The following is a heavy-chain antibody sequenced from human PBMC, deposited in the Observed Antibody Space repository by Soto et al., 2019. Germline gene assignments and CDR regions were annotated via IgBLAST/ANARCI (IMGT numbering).Heavy chain of an antibody. CDR2: INHSGST. CDR3: ARGNKYYDFWSGKRYSYYYYGMDV. J-gene: IGHJ6*02. CDR1: GGSFSGYY. Sequence: SETLSLTCAVYGGSFSGYYWSWIRQPPGKGLEWIGEINHSGSTNYNPSLKSRVTISVDTSKNQFSLKLSSVTAADTAVYYCARGNKYYDFWSGKRYSYYYYGMDVWGQGTTVTVSS. V-gene: IGHV4-34*01. D-gene: IGHD3-3*01.